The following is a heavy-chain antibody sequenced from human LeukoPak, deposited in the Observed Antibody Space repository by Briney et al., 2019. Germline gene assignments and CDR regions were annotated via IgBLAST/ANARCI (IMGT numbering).Heavy chain of an antibody. V-gene: IGHV3-30*18. Sequence: SGGSLRLSCAASGFTFSSYGMHWVRQAPGKGLEWVAVISYDGSNKYYADSVKGRFTISRDNSKNTLYLQMNSLRAEDTAVYYCAKESLWAPKAGFDYWGQGTLVTVSS. CDR2: ISYDGSNK. CDR3: AKESLWAPKAGFDY. D-gene: IGHD6-19*01. CDR1: GFTFSSYG. J-gene: IGHJ4*02.